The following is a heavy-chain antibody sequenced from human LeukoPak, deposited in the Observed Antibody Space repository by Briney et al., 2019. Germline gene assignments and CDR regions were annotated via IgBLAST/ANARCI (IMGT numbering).Heavy chain of an antibody. CDR3: ALSSGYYDDAFDI. D-gene: IGHD3-22*01. J-gene: IGHJ3*02. V-gene: IGHV4-31*03. Sequence: SETLSLTCTVSGGSISSGGYYWSWIRQHPGKGLEWIGYIYYGGSTYYNPSLKSRVTISVDTSKNQFSLKLSSVTAADTAVYYCALSSGYYDDAFDIWGQGTMVTVSS. CDR1: GGSISSGGYY. CDR2: IYYGGST.